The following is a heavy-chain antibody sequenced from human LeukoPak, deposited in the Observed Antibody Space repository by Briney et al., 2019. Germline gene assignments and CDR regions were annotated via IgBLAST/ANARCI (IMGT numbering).Heavy chain of an antibody. CDR1: GGTFSSYA. Sequence: SVKVSCTASGGTFSSYAISWVRQAPGQGLEWMGGIIPIFGTANYAQKFQGRVTITADESTSTAYMELSSLRSEDTAVYYCARPTRSSSAGILDYWGQGTLVTVSS. CDR3: ARPTRSSSAGILDY. J-gene: IGHJ4*02. CDR2: IIPIFGTA. V-gene: IGHV1-69*01.